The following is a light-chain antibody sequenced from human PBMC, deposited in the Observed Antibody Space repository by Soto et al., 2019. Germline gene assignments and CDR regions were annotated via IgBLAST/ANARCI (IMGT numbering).Light chain of an antibody. J-gene: IGKJ4*01. CDR2: GAS. V-gene: IGKV3-15*01. Sequence: EIVMTQSPATLSVSPGERATLSCRASQSVSSNLAWYQQKPGQAPRLLIYGASTRATGIPARFSGSGSGTEFTHTISSLQSEDFAVYYCQQYHNWPLTFGGGTKVDI. CDR1: QSVSSN. CDR3: QQYHNWPLT.